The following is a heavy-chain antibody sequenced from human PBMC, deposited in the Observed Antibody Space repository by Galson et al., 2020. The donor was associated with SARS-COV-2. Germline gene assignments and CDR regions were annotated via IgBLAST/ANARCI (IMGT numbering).Heavy chain of an antibody. CDR3: ARLIYTDYGSFQY. V-gene: IGHV3-48*04. CDR2: ISASGSAI. J-gene: IGHJ4*02. D-gene: IGHD4-17*01. CDR1: GFTFNTYS. Sequence: GGSLRLSCAASGFTFNTYSMNWVRQAPGRGLEWVSYISASGSAIHYADSVKGRFTISRDNAEKSLYLQMNNLRAEDTAGYYCARLIYTDYGSFQYWGQGALLTVSS.